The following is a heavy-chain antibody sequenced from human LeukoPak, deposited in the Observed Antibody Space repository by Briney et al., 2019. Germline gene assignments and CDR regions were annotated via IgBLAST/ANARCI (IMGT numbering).Heavy chain of an antibody. J-gene: IGHJ4*02. V-gene: IGHV3-30*02. CDR1: GFTSSTYG. D-gene: IGHD2-2*01. CDR3: AKGVVVPAAMLDS. CDR2: TRYDGSNK. Sequence: GGSLRLSCAESGFTSSTYGMHWVRQAPGKGLEWVAFTRYDGSNKYYADSVKGRFTISRDNSKNTLYLQMNSLRAEDTAVYYCAKGVVVPAAMLDSWGQGTLVTVSS.